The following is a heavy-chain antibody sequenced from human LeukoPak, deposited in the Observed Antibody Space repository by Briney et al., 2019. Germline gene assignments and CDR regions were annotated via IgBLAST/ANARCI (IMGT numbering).Heavy chain of an antibody. CDR1: GLTFSSYA. J-gene: IGHJ4*02. D-gene: IGHD4-23*01. CDR3: AGDTGYTVAHVDY. V-gene: IGHV3-23*01. CDR2: ITGSGSST. Sequence: GGSLRLSCAASGLTFSSYAMSWVRQATGKGLEWVSAITGSGSSTNYADSEKRLFTIARDNSKNSVYLQMNSLRAEDTAVYYCAGDTGYTVAHVDYWGQGTLVTVSS.